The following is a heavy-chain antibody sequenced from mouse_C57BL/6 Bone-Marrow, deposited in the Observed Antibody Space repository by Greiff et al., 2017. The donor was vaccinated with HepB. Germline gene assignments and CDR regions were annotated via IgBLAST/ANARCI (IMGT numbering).Heavy chain of an antibody. CDR3: TTIYYYGSSGFAY. Sequence: EVQGVESGAELVRPGASVKLSCTASGFNIKDDYMHWVKQRPEQGLEWIGWIDPENGDTEYASKFQGKATITADTSSNTAYLQLSSLTSEDTAVYYCTTIYYYGSSGFAYWGQGTLVTVSA. J-gene: IGHJ3*01. V-gene: IGHV14-4*01. CDR1: GFNIKDDY. CDR2: IDPENGDT. D-gene: IGHD1-1*01.